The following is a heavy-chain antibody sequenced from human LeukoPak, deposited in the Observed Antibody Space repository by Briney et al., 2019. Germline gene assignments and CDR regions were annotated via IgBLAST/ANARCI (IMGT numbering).Heavy chain of an antibody. J-gene: IGHJ4*02. CDR3: ARFAGRMSRPRIDY. CDR1: GGSFSGYY. V-gene: IGHV4-34*01. D-gene: IGHD2-15*01. Sequence: PSETLSLTCVVYGGSFSGYYWSWIRQPPGKGLEWIGDINHSGSTNYNPSLKSRVTVSVDTSKNQFSLNLSSVTAADTAVYYCARFAGRMSRPRIDYWGQGTLVTVSS. CDR2: INHSGST.